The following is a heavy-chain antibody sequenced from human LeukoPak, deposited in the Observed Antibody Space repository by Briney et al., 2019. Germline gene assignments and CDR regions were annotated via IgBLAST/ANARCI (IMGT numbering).Heavy chain of an antibody. D-gene: IGHD3-9*01. V-gene: IGHV1-69*13. CDR3: ARGRLLLRYFDWLFPTLDY. CDR2: IIPIFGTA. CDR1: GGTFSSYA. Sequence: SVKVSCKASGGTFSSYAISWVRQAPGQGLEWMGGIIPIFGTANYAQKFQGRVTITADESTSTAYMELSSLRSEDTAVYYCARGRLLLRYFDWLFPTLDYWGQGTLVTVSS. J-gene: IGHJ4*02.